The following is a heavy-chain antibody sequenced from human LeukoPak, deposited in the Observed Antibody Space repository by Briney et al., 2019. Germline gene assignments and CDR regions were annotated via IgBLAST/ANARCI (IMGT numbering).Heavy chain of an antibody. J-gene: IGHJ4*02. D-gene: IGHD5-18*01. CDR1: GLTFSCYA. Sequence: GGSLRLSCAASGLTFSCYAMSWVRQAPGKGLEWVSAISGSGGSTYYADSVKGRFTISRDNSKNTLYLQMNSLRAEDTAVYYCARGDTAMVFFDYWGQGTLVTVSS. CDR3: ARGDTAMVFFDY. V-gene: IGHV3-23*01. CDR2: ISGSGGST.